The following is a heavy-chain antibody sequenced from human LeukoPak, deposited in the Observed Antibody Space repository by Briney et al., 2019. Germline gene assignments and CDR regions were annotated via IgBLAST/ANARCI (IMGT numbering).Heavy chain of an antibody. Sequence: GGSLRLSCAASGFTFSSYAMSWVRQAPGKGLEWVSAISGSGGSTYYADSVKGRFTISRDNSKNTLYLQMNSLRAEDTAVYYRAKAVQLWPYYFDYWGQGTLVTVSS. CDR1: GFTFSSYA. D-gene: IGHD5-18*01. V-gene: IGHV3-23*01. CDR2: ISGSGGST. CDR3: AKAVQLWPYYFDY. J-gene: IGHJ4*02.